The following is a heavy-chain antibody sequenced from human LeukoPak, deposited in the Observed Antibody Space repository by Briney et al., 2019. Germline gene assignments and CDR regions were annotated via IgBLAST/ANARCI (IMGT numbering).Heavy chain of an antibody. CDR3: ARRIPAAILDDAFDI. Sequence: SVKVSCKASGGTFSSYAISWVRQAPGQGLEWMGGIIPIFGTANYAQKFQGRVTITADESTSTVYMELSSLRSEDTAVYYCARRIPAAILDDAFDIWGQGTMVTVSS. D-gene: IGHD2-2*01. V-gene: IGHV1-69*01. CDR1: GGTFSSYA. CDR2: IIPIFGTA. J-gene: IGHJ3*02.